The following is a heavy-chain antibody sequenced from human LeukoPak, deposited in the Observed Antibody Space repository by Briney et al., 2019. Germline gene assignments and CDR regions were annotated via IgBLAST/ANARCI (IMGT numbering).Heavy chain of an antibody. J-gene: IGHJ4*02. D-gene: IGHD4-17*01. Sequence: GGSLRLSCAASGFTFSSYSMNWVRQAPGKGLEWVSSISSSSSYIYYADSVKGRFTISRDNAKNSLYLQMNSLRAEDTAVYYCAWTTVLWAFDYWGQGTLVTVSS. CDR1: GFTFSSYS. V-gene: IGHV3-21*01. CDR2: ISSSSSYI. CDR3: AWTTVLWAFDY.